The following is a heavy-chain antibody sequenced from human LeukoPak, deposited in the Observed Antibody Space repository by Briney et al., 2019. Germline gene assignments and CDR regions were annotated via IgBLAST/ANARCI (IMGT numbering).Heavy chain of an antibody. Sequence: PGGSLRLSCAASGFAFSSYWMSWVRQAPGKGLEWVANIKQDGSEKYYVDSVKGRFTISRDTSKNTLFLQMNSLRAEDTAVYYCAKDSAGRYCSITSCNFFDYWGQGTLVTVS. CDR3: AKDSAGRYCSITSCNFFDY. CDR2: IKQDGSEK. V-gene: IGHV3-7*01. J-gene: IGHJ4*02. D-gene: IGHD2-2*01. CDR1: GFAFSSYW.